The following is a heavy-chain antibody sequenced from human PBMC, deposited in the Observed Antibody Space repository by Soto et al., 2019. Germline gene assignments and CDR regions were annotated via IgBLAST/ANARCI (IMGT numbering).Heavy chain of an antibody. V-gene: IGHV4-31*03. J-gene: IGHJ4*02. Sequence: QVQLQESGPGLVKPSQTLSLTCTVSGGSISSGSYWSWIRQHPVKGLEWIGYIYYSGRTYYNPSLKSRVTISVDTSKNQFSLNLSSVTAADTAVYYCARDRSGYGDSLWGQGTLVTVSA. D-gene: IGHD4-17*01. CDR1: GGSISSGSY. CDR2: IYYSGRT. CDR3: ARDRSGYGDSL.